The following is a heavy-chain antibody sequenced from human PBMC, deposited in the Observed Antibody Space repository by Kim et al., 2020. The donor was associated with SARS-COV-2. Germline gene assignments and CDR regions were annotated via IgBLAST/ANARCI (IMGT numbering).Heavy chain of an antibody. D-gene: IGHD6-19*01. J-gene: IGHJ4*02. CDR3: ARGVAVAGIDY. V-gene: IGHV1-8*01. CDR2: T. Sequence: TGYEQKCQGRVTMTRNTSISTAYMELSSLRSEETAVYYCARGVAVAGIDYWGQGTLGTVSS.